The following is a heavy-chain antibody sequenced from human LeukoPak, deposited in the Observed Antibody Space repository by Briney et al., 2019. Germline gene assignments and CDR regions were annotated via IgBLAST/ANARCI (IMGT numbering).Heavy chain of an antibody. V-gene: IGHV3-48*02. CDR2: ISGSSGTT. CDR3: AGLRQGFDY. J-gene: IGHJ4*02. Sequence: GGSLRLSCAASGFTFSSYAMSWVRQAPGKGLEWVSYISGSSGTTYYADSVKGRFTISRDNAKNSLYLQMNSLRNDDTAVYYCAGLRQGFDYWGPGTGVTVSS. CDR1: GFTFSSYA.